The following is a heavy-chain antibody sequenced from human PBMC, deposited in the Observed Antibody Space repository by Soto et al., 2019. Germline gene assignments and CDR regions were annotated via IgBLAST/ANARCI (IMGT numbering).Heavy chain of an antibody. CDR3: AKDQQLRYFDWLSTPRDYYYGMDV. D-gene: IGHD3-9*01. Sequence: QVQLVESGGGVVQPGRSLRLSCAASGFTFSSYGMHWVRQAPGKGLEWVAVISYDGSNKYDADSVKGRFTISRDNSKNTLYLQMDSLRAEDTAVYYCAKDQQLRYFDWLSTPRDYYYGMDVWGQGTTVTVSS. J-gene: IGHJ6*02. V-gene: IGHV3-30*18. CDR2: ISYDGSNK. CDR1: GFTFSSYG.